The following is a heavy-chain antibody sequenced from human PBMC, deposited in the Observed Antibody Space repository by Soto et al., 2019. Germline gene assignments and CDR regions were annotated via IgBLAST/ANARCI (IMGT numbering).Heavy chain of an antibody. V-gene: IGHV3-23*01. CDR3: AKAYFVWSSEQPYYFDY. J-gene: IGHJ4*02. Sequence: EVQLLDSGGGLVQPGGSLRLSCAASGFTFSNYAMTWVRQGPGKGLEWVSGISGSGGRSYYADSVKGRFTISRDNSKSTLYLQMNSLRAEDTAVYYCAKAYFVWSSEQPYYFDYWGQGTLGTGS. D-gene: IGHD3-16*01. CDR1: GFTFSNYA. CDR2: ISGSGGRS.